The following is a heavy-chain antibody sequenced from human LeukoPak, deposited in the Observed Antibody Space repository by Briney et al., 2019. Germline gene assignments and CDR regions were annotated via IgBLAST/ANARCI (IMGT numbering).Heavy chain of an antibody. CDR1: GYSFTSNW. CDR2: IYPGDSDT. Sequence: GESLKISCKGSGYSFTSNWIGWVRQMPGKGLEWMGIIYPGDSDTRYSPSFQGQVTISADKSISTAYLQWSSLKASDTAMYYCARHGVAGTSSNWFDPWGQGTLVTVSS. CDR3: ARHGVAGTSSNWFDP. V-gene: IGHV5-51*01. D-gene: IGHD6-19*01. J-gene: IGHJ5*02.